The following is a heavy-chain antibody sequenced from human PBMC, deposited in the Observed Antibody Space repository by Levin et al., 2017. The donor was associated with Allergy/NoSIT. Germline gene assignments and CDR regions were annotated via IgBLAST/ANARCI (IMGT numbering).Heavy chain of an antibody. CDR3: ARQCYDILTGYYNFDY. CDR1: GGSISSSISY. Sequence: PSETLSLTCTVPGGSISSSISYWGWIRQAPGKGLEWIGSIYNSGSTYYNPSLKSRVTTSVDTSKNQFSLKLSSVTAADTAVYYCARQCYDILTGYYNFDYWGQGTLVTVSS. CDR2: IYNSGST. V-gene: IGHV4-39*01. D-gene: IGHD3-9*01. J-gene: IGHJ4*02.